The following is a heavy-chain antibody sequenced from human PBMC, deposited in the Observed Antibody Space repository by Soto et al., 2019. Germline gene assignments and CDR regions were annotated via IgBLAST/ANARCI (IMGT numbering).Heavy chain of an antibody. V-gene: IGHV1-8*01. CDR1: GYTFTSYD. J-gene: IGHJ3*02. CDR3: ARVRITMIVVVTPNVAFDI. D-gene: IGHD3-22*01. Sequence: ASVKVSCNASGYTFTSYDINWVRQATGQGLEWMGWMNPNSGNTGYAQKFQGRVTMTRNTSISTAYMELSSLRSEDTAVYYCARVRITMIVVVTPNVAFDIWGQGTMVTVSS. CDR2: MNPNSGNT.